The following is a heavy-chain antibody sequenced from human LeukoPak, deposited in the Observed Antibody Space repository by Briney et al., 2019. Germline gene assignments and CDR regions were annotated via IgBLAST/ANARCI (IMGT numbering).Heavy chain of an antibody. CDR3: ARVGIGSSSRAEYFDY. V-gene: IGHV4-59*01. CDR2: IYYSGST. D-gene: IGHD6-6*01. CDR1: GGSISSYY. Sequence: SETLSLTCTVSGGSISSYYWSWIRQPPGKGLEWIGYIYYSGSTNYNPSLKSRVTISVDTSKNQFSLKLSSVTAADTAVYYCARVGIGSSSRAEYFDYWGQGTLVTVSS. J-gene: IGHJ4*02.